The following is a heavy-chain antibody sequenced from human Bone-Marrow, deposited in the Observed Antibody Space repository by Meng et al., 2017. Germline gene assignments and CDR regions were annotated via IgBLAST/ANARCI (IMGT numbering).Heavy chain of an antibody. CDR2: IYHDRST. Sequence: VQLRDPGPGLLKPRGHLHLTCACSGASIISSHWWGGVRTPPGKGLEWIGEIYHDRSTNYPPSLKSRVTISVDKSKNQFSLKLSSVTAADTAVYYCARAAYDIWSGYAPWGQGSLVTVSS. D-gene: IGHD3-3*01. CDR3: ARAAYDIWSGYAP. J-gene: IGHJ5*02. CDR1: GASIISSHW. V-gene: IGHV4-4*03.